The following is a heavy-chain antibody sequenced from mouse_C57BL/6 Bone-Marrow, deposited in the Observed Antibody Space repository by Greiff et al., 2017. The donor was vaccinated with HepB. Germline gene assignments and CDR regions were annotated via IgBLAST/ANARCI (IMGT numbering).Heavy chain of an antibody. Sequence: VQLQQSVAELVRPGASVKLSCTASGFNIKNTYMHWVKQRPEQGLEWIGRIDPANGNTKYAPKFQGKATITADTSSNTAYLQLSSLTSEDTAIYYCARAYYSNYGGYYFDYWGQGTTLTVSS. J-gene: IGHJ2*01. CDR2: IDPANGNT. V-gene: IGHV14-3*01. D-gene: IGHD2-5*01. CDR1: GFNIKNTY. CDR3: ARAYYSNYGGYYFDY.